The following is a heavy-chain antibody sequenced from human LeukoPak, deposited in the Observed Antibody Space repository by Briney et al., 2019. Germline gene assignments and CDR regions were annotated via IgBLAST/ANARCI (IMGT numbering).Heavy chain of an antibody. CDR3: ARHVLYSSSWNYFDY. D-gene: IGHD6-13*01. J-gene: IGHJ4*02. V-gene: IGHV4-31*03. CDR1: GGSITSGAYC. Sequence: PSETLSLTCTVSGGSITSGAYCWSWIRQHPGKGLEWIGYVCHDGGTSYNPSLKSRVTVAIDTSKNQFSLKLSSVTAADTAVYYCARHVLYSSSWNYFDYWGQGTLVTVSS. CDR2: VCHDGGT.